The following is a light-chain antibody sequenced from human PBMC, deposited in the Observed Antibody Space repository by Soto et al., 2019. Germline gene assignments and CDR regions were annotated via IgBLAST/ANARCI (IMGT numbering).Light chain of an antibody. CDR3: QQYENLPT. J-gene: IGKJ5*01. CDR1: QSINSW. V-gene: IGKV1-5*03. CDR2: KAS. Sequence: DFHMTQSPSTLSASVGDRVTITCRASQSINSWLAWYQHKPGKAPKLLIYKASTLKSGVPSRFSGSGSGTEFTLTISRLQPEDIATYYCQQYENLPTFGQGTRLQI.